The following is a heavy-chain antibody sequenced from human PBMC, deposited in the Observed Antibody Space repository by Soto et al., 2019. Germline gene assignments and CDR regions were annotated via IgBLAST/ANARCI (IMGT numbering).Heavy chain of an antibody. V-gene: IGHV6-1*01. D-gene: IGHD5-12*01. J-gene: IGHJ5*02. CDR3: AKEDNLGPKTGYAFDP. Sequence: SQTLSLTCVISGDSVSSNTASWNWIRQSPSRGLKWLGRTYFRSKWYNDYAVSVKSRIIINPDTSNNQFSLQLNSVTPEDTAVYFCAKEDNLGPKTGYAFDPWGQGIMVTVSS. CDR2: TYFRSKWYN. CDR1: GDSVSSNTAS.